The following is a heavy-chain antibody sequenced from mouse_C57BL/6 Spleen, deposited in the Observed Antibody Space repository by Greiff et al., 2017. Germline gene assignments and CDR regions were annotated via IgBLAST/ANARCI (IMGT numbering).Heavy chain of an antibody. Sequence: QVQLQQPGAELVRPGSSVKLSCKASGYTFTSYWMHWVKQRPIQGLEWIGNIDPSDSETHYNQKFKDKATLTVDKSSSTAYMQLSSLTSEGSAVYYCASYYGRSPFAYWGQGTLGTVSA. CDR1: GYTFTSYW. V-gene: IGHV1-52*01. CDR2: IDPSDSET. CDR3: ASYYGRSPFAY. D-gene: IGHD1-1*01. J-gene: IGHJ3*01.